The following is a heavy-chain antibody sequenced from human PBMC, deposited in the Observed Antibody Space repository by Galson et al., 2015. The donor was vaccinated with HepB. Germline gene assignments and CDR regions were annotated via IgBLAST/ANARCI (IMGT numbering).Heavy chain of an antibody. D-gene: IGHD6-13*01. CDR3: ARVSRGSSWFLGHFDY. CDR1: GFTFSTYE. CDR2: ISGSGATI. J-gene: IGHJ4*02. V-gene: IGHV3-48*03. Sequence: SLRLSCAGSGFTFSTYEINWVRQAPGKGLEWVSYISGSGATIYYADSLKGRFTISRDNTKNSLYLQMNSLRAEDTAVYYCARVSRGSSWFLGHFDYWGQGTLVTVSS.